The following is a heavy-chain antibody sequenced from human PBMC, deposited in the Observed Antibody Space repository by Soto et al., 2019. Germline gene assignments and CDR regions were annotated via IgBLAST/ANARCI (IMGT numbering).Heavy chain of an antibody. CDR2: ISYRGGT. D-gene: IGHD4-4*01. J-gene: IGHJ3*02. CDR1: GDSISSYY. CDR3: AREDMTTDGSAFDI. Sequence: AETLSLTCTVSGDSISSYYWSWIRQPPGRGLEWIGYISYRGGTSYNPSLKRRVTISVDTSKNQSSLKLSSVTAADTAVYYCAREDMTTDGSAFDIWGQGTMVTVSS. V-gene: IGHV4-59*12.